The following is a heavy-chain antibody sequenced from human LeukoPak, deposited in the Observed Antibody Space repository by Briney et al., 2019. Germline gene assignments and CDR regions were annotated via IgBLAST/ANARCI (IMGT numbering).Heavy chain of an antibody. CDR2: ISYDGSNK. D-gene: IGHD2-2*01. Sequence: GGSLRLSCAASGFTFSTCAMNWVRQAPGKGLEWVAVISYDGSNKYYADSVKGRFTISRDNSKNTLYLQMNSLRAEDAAVYYCAKVVVPAAMSYYYFDYWGQGTLVTVSS. V-gene: IGHV3-30-3*01. J-gene: IGHJ4*02. CDR3: AKVVVPAAMSYYYFDY. CDR1: GFTFSTCA.